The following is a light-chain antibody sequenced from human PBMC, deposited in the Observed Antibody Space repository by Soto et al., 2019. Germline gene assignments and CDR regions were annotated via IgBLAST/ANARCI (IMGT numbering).Light chain of an antibody. CDR1: SSDVGGYNY. Sequence: QSALTQPASVSGSPGQSITISCTGTSSDVGGYNYVSWYQQHPGKAPKLMIYEVSNRPSGVSNRFSGSKSGNTASLAIYGLQAEHEADYYCSSYTSSSIDHVFGTGTKFTVL. V-gene: IGLV2-14*01. J-gene: IGLJ1*01. CDR3: SSYTSSSIDHV. CDR2: EVS.